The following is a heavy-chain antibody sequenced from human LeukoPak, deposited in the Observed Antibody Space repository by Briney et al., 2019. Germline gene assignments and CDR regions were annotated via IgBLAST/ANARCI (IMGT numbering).Heavy chain of an antibody. CDR1: GGTFSSYA. J-gene: IGHJ6*03. D-gene: IGHD5-24*01. CDR3: ARNTYGYKFSMDV. CDR2: IIPIFGTA. V-gene: IGHV1-69*06. Sequence: SVKVSCKASGGTFSSYAISWVRQAPGQGLEWMGGIIPIFGTANYAQKFQGRVTITADKSTSTAYMELSSLRSEDTAVYYCARNTYGYKFSMDVWGKGTTVTVSS.